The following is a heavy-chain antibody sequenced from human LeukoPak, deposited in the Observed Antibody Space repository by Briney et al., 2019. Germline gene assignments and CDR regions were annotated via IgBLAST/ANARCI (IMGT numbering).Heavy chain of an antibody. V-gene: IGHV1-69*04. CDR2: IIPILGIA. Sequence: SVKVSCKASGGTFSSYTISWVRQAPGQGLEWMGRIIPILGIANYAQKFQGRVTITADKSTSTAYMELSSLRSEDTAVYYCARDGSDTAMGDAFDIWGQGTMVTVSS. CDR3: ARDGSDTAMGDAFDI. J-gene: IGHJ3*02. CDR1: GGTFSSYT. D-gene: IGHD5-18*01.